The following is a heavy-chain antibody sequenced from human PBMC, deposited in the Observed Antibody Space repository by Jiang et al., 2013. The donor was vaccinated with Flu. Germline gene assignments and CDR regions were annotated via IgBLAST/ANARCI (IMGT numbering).Heavy chain of an antibody. Sequence: GSGLVKPSETLSLTCTVSGGSVSSGSYYWSWIRQPPGKGLEWIGYIYYSGSTNYNPSLKSRVTISVDTSKNQFSLKLTSVTAADTAVYYCATKYINCSGGNCYSSWFDPWGQGTLVTVSS. J-gene: IGHJ5*02. CDR1: GGSVSSGSYY. V-gene: IGHV4-61*01. D-gene: IGHD2-15*01. CDR2: IYYSGST. CDR3: ATKYINCSGGNCYSSWFDP.